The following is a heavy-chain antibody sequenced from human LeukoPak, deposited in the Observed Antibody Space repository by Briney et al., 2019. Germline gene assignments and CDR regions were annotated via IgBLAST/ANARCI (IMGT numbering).Heavy chain of an antibody. CDR1: GFTFSNAW. J-gene: IGHJ4*02. CDR3: TTGSSWGLFNY. CDR2: IKSETGSGTT. Sequence: GGSLRLSCAASGFTFSNAWMGWVRQAPGKGLEWVGRIKSETGSGTTDYAATVKGRFTISRDDSQNTQYLQMNGLRTEDTAVYYCTTGSSWGLFNYWGQGTLVTVSS. V-gene: IGHV3-15*01. D-gene: IGHD6-13*01.